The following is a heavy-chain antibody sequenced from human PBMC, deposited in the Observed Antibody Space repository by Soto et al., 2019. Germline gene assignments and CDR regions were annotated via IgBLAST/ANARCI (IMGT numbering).Heavy chain of an antibody. CDR3: AKDFRSGLDHCDY. CDR2: ISYDGSNK. J-gene: IGHJ4*02. D-gene: IGHD6-19*01. CDR1: GFTFSSNG. V-gene: IGHV3-30*18. Sequence: GGSLRLSCAASGFTFSSNGMHWVRQAPGKGLEWVAVISYDGSNKYYADSVKGRFTISRDNSKNTLYLQMCSLRADDTAVYYCAKDFRSGLDHCDYWGQGALVTVSS.